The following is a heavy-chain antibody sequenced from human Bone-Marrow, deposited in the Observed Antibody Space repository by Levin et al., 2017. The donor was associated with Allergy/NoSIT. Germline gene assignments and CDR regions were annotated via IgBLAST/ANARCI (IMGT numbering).Heavy chain of an antibody. Sequence: SCATSGFPFSTYGMAWVRQAPGEGLEWLASISTRSTYIHYAASVKGRFTISRDNANNSLSLQMDRLRREDTAVYYCARAAGAAGRGGMDVWGQGTTVTVSS. D-gene: IGHD6-13*01. V-gene: IGHV3-21*06. CDR3: ARAAGAAGRGGMDV. CDR2: ISTRSTYI. J-gene: IGHJ6*02. CDR1: GFPFSTYG.